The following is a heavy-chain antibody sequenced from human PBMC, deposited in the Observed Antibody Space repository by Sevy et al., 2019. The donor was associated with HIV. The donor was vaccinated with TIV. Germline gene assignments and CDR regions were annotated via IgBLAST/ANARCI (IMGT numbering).Heavy chain of an antibody. V-gene: IGHV3-33*01. Sequence: GGSLRLSCAASGFSFSGYGMHWVRQAPGKGLEWVAVIWYDATNKEYADSVKGRFTISRDNSKNTLYLQMNSVRAEDTAVYYCARDLFSGGNAVYGYWGQGTLVTVSS. J-gene: IGHJ4*02. CDR1: GFSFSGYG. D-gene: IGHD2-15*01. CDR3: ARDLFSGGNAVYGY. CDR2: IWYDATNK.